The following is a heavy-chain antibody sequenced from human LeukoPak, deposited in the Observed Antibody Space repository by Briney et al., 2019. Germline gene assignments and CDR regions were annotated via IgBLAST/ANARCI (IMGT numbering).Heavy chain of an antibody. CDR1: GGSFSGYY. J-gene: IGHJ3*02. V-gene: IGHV4-34*01. Sequence: SETLSLTCAVYGGSFSGYYWSWIRQPPGKGLEWIGEINHSGSTNYNPSLKSRVTISVDTSKNQFSLKLTSVTAADTAVYYCARAPLRTYYYDSSGPQHDAFDIWGQGTMVTVSS. D-gene: IGHD3-22*01. CDR3: ARAPLRTYYYDSSGPQHDAFDI. CDR2: INHSGST.